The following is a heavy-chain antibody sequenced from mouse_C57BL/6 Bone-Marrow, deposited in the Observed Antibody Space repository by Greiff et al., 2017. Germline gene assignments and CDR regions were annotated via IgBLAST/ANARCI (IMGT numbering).Heavy chain of an antibody. CDR3: ASWLRRRGYFDY. D-gene: IGHD2-2*01. CDR2: LDPSDSYT. J-gene: IGHJ2*01. CDR1: GYTFTSYW. V-gene: IGHV1-59*01. Sequence: QVQLQQPGAELVRPGTSVKLSCKASGYTFTSYWMHWVQQRPGQGLEWIGVLDPSDSYTNYNQKFKGKATLTVDTASSTAYMQLSSLTSEDSAVYYCASWLRRRGYFDYGGQGTTLTVSS.